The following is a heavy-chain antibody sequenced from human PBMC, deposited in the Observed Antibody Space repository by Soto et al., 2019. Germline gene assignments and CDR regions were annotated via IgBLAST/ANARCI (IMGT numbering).Heavy chain of an antibody. Sequence: QVQLVDSGGGVVQPGRSLRLSCAASGFIFTDYGMHWVRQAPGKGPEWVSFISKDGRNKYYADSVKGRFTFSRDNSKNTLYLQMNSLTAEDTAVYYCAKPGAATSGDWGYFDYWGQGALVTVSS. J-gene: IGHJ4*02. CDR3: AKPGAATSGDWGYFDY. D-gene: IGHD7-27*01. V-gene: IGHV3-30*18. CDR2: ISKDGRNK. CDR1: GFIFTDYG.